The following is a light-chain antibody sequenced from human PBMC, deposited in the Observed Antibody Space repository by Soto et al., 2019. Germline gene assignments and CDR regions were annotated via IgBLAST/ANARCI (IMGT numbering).Light chain of an antibody. V-gene: IGLV1-40*01. J-gene: IGLJ2*01. CDR1: NSNIVAGSD. CDR2: ANN. CDR3: QSYDSSLSGVV. Sequence: QSVLTQPPSVSGAPGQRVTISCTGSNSNIVAGSDVHWYKQLPGTAPKVLIYANNNRPSGVPDRFSGSKSGTSASLAISGLQAEDEADYYCQSYDSSLSGVVFGGGTKLTVL.